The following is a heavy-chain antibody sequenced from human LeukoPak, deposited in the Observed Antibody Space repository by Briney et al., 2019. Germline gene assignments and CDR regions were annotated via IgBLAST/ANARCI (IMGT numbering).Heavy chain of an antibody. CDR1: VYTFTGYY. CDR2: INPNSGGT. J-gene: IGHJ4*02. V-gene: IGHV1-2*02. CDR3: ASSIAVAGTGFDY. D-gene: IGHD6-19*01. Sequence: ASVKVSCKASVYTFTGYYMHWVRQDPGQGLEWMGWINPNSGGTNYAQKFQGRVTMTRDTSISTAYMELSRLRSDDTAVYYCASSIAVAGTGFDYWGQGTLVTVSS.